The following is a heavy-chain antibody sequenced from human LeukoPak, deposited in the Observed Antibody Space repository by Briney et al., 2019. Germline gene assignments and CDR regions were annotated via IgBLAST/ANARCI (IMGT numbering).Heavy chain of an antibody. CDR2: IYTSGTT. Sequence: PSETLSLTCTVSGGSISSYDWSWIRRPAGKGLEWIGHIYTSGTTNYNPSLKSRVTMSIDTSKNQFSLKLSSVTAADTAIYYCARDAKYYFGSRTYFFFEYWGQGTLLTVSS. CDR3: ARDAKYYFGSRTYFFFEY. J-gene: IGHJ4*02. CDR1: GGSISSYD. V-gene: IGHV4-4*07. D-gene: IGHD3-10*01.